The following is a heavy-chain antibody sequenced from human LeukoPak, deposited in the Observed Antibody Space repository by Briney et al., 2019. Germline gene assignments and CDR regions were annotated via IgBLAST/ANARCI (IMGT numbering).Heavy chain of an antibody. V-gene: IGHV3-53*01. CDR2: IYSGGST. CDR1: GFTVSSNY. Sequence: GGSLRLSCAASGFTVSSNYMSWVHQAPGKGLEWVSVIYSGGSTYYADSVKGRFTISRDNSKNTLYLQMNSLRAEDTAVYYCGRKDILTGFVSWGQGPLVTASS. CDR3: GRKDILTGFVS. J-gene: IGHJ4*02. D-gene: IGHD3-9*01.